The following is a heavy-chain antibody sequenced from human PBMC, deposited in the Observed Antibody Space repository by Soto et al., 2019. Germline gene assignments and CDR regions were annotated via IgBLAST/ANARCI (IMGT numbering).Heavy chain of an antibody. V-gene: IGHV4-59*08. CDR2: VFYTEST. CDR3: ARQDGYYYYIDG. Sequence: QVELQESGPGLVKPSETLSLTCKVSGGSFSSHYWSWIRQPPGEGMEWIGYVFYTESTNYNPSLRSGVLIPVYTSKNQCSLKLRSVTAADTAVYYCARQDGYYYYIDGWGKGTTVTVSS. J-gene: IGHJ6*03. CDR1: GGSFSSHY.